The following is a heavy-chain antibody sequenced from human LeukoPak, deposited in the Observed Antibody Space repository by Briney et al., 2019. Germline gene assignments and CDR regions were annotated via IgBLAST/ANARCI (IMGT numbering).Heavy chain of an antibody. CDR1: GGSFSGYY. CDR3: ARGRVRYYYYGMDV. Sequence: SETLSLICAVYGGSFSGYYWSWIRQPSGKGLEWIGEINHSGSTNYNPSLKSRVTISVDTSKNQFSLKLSSVTAADTAVYYCARGRVRYYYYGMDVWGKGTTVTVSS. J-gene: IGHJ6*04. CDR2: INHSGST. V-gene: IGHV4-34*01.